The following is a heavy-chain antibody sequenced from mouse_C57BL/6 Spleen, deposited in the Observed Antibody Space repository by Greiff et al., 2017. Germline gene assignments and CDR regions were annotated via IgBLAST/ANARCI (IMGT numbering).Heavy chain of an antibody. CDR1: GYAFTNYL. Sequence: VQLQQSGAELVRPGTSVKVSCKASGYAFTNYLIEWVKQRPGQGLEWIGVINPGSGGTNYNEKFKGKATLTADKSSSTAYMQLSSLTSEDSAVYFCATSSGYSFHAMDYWGQGTSVTVSS. D-gene: IGHD3-2*02. V-gene: IGHV1-54*01. CDR2: INPGSGGT. J-gene: IGHJ4*01. CDR3: ATSSGYSFHAMDY.